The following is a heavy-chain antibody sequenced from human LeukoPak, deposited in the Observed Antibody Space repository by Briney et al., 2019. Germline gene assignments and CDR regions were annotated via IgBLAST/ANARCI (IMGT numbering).Heavy chain of an antibody. J-gene: IGHJ5*01. D-gene: IGHD2-15*01. CDR1: GGSISSGDYY. CDR3: ARDYKPAYCSGGSCPRRWFDS. V-gene: IGHV4-30-4*01. CDR2: IYYSGST. Sequence: SETLSLTCTVSGGSISSGDYYWSWIRQPPGKGLEWIGYIYYSGSTYYNPSLKSRVTISVDTSKNQFSLKLSSVTAADTAVYYCARDYKPAYCSGGSCPRRWFDSWGQGTLVTVSS.